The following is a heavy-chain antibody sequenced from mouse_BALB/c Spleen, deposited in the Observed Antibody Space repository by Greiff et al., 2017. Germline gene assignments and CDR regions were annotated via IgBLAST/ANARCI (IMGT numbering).Heavy chain of an antibody. J-gene: IGHJ2*01. CDR1: GFNIKDYY. D-gene: IGHD1-1*01. Sequence: EGQLQQSGAELVRSGASVKLSCTASGFNIKDYYMHWVKQRPEQGLEWIGWIDPENGDTEYAPKFQGKATMTADTSSNTAYLQLSSLTSEDTAVYYCNYYGYFDYWGQGTTLTVSS. CDR3: NYYGYFDY. V-gene: IGHV14-4*02. CDR2: IDPENGDT.